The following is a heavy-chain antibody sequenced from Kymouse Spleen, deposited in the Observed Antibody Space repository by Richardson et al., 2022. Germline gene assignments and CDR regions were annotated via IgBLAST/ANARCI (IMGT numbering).Heavy chain of an antibody. D-gene: IGHD6-19*01. Sequence: EVQLVESGGGLVQPGGSLRLSCAASGFTFSSYWMSWVRQAPGKGLEWVANIKQDGSEKYYVDSVKGRFTISRDNAKNSLYLQMNSLRAEDTAVYYCARDRGAVAERYYYYGMDVWGQGTTVTVSS. J-gene: IGHJ6*02. CDR2: IKQDGSEK. V-gene: IGHV3-7*01. CDR3: ARDRGAVAERYYYYGMDV. CDR1: GFTFSSYW.